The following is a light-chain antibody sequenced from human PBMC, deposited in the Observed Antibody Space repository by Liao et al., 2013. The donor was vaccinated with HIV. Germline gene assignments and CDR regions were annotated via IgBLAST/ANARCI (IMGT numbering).Light chain of an antibody. V-gene: IGLV3-1*01. Sequence: SYELTQPPSVSVSPGQTVSITCSGDKLDDKYACWYQQKPGQSPVLVIYQDVQRPSGIPERFSGFNSGNTATLTVSGTQAMDEADYYCQAWDSSTVVFGGGTKLTVL. CDR2: QDV. CDR1: KLDDKY. CDR3: QAWDSSTVV. J-gene: IGLJ2*01.